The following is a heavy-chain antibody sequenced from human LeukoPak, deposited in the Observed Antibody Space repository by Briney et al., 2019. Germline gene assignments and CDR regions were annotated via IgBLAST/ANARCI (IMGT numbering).Heavy chain of an antibody. V-gene: IGHV4-39*01. CDR3: ARQLNGGFLTGYHSPDY. D-gene: IGHD3-9*01. CDR2: IYYSGST. Sequence: RPSETLSLTCTVSGGSISSSYYYWGWIRQPPGKGLEWIGSIYYSGSTYYNPSLKSRVTISVDTSKNQFSLKLSSVTAADTAVYYCARQLNGGFLTGYHSPDYWGQGTLVTVSS. J-gene: IGHJ4*02. CDR1: GGSISSSYYY.